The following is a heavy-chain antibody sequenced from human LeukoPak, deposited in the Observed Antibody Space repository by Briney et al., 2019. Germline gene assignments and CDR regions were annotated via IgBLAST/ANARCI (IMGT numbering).Heavy chain of an antibody. Sequence: PSQTLSLTRTVSGGSISSGGYYWRWIRQHPGKGLEWIGYIYYSGRTYYNPSLKCRATISVDTSKNQFYLKPSSLTAADTAVYYCARDTLMTTVAIDAFDIWGQGTMVTVSS. CDR3: ARDTLMTTVAIDAFDI. V-gene: IGHV4-31*03. CDR2: IYYSGRT. J-gene: IGHJ3*02. D-gene: IGHD4-23*01. CDR1: GGSISSGGYY.